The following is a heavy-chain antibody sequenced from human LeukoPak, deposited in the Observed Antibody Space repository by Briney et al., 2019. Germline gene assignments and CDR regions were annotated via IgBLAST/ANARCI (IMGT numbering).Heavy chain of an antibody. V-gene: IGHV4-4*02. D-gene: IGHD2-2*01. Sequence: SETLSLTCAVSGASISSYNCWGWVRQSPGKVLEWIGEIYRSGITDYNPSLKSRVTISVDKSKNQFSLKLNSVTTADTAVYYCARVFQPNCDSTRCYGGSFDLWGQGTLVIVSS. CDR3: ARVFQPNCDSTRCYGGSFDL. CDR2: IYRSGIT. J-gene: IGHJ4*02. CDR1: GASISSYNC.